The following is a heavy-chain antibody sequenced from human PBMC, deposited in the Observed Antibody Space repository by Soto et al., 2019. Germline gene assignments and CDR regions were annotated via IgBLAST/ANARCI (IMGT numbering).Heavy chain of an antibody. D-gene: IGHD3-10*01. J-gene: IGHJ6*02. CDR2: IYSGGST. CDR1: GFTVSSNY. Sequence: GGSLRLSCAASGFTVSSNYMSWVRQAPGKGLEWVSVIYSGGSTYYADSVKGRFTISRDNSKNTLYLQMNSLRAEDTAVYYCARELVRGVIKTHYYYYGMDVWGQGTTVTVSS. V-gene: IGHV3-53*01. CDR3: ARELVRGVIKTHYYYYGMDV.